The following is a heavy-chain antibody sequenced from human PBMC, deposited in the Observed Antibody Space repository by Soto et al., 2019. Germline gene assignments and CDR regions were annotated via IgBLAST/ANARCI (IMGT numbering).Heavy chain of an antibody. CDR1: GGTFSSYA. CDR3: ARGAFFDWCPRWFHP. CDR2: INPTFGTA. D-gene: IGHD3-9*01. V-gene: IGHV1-69*01. Sequence: QVQLVQSGAEVKKPGSSVKVSCNASGGTFSSYAISWVRQAPGQGLEWLGGINPTFGTANYAQKFQGRVTITADESTSTAYLALVSLISEETAVYYCARGAFFDWCPRWFHPWGQGTLVTVSS. J-gene: IGHJ5*02.